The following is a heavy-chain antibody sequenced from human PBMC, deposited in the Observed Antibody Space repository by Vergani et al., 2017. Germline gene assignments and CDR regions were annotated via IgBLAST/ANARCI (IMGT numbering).Heavy chain of an antibody. CDR1: SGSVSNYY. Sequence: VQLKESGPGLVKPSETLSLTCTVSSGSVSNYYWSWIRQPPGKGLEWIGYIYSSGSTKYNPSVKSRVTMSVDTSRNRFSLELTSVTAADTAVYYCARFPHDYWGQGTRSPSPQ. V-gene: IGHV4-59*02. CDR3: ARFPHDY. CDR2: IYSSGST. J-gene: IGHJ4*02.